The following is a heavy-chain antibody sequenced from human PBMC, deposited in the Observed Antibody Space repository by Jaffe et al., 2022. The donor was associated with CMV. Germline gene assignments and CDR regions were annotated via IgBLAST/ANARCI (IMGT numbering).Heavy chain of an antibody. J-gene: IGHJ3*02. CDR2: INHSGTT. CDR3: ARRLDI. Sequence: QVQLQQWGAGLLKPSETLSLTCGVYGGSFSGYYWTWIRQTPGKGLEWIGEINHSGTTNYNPSLKSRVTISVDTSKNQFSLRLSSVTAADTAVYYCARRLDIWGQGTMVTVSS. CDR1: GGSFSGYY. V-gene: IGHV4-34*01. D-gene: IGHD3-22*01.